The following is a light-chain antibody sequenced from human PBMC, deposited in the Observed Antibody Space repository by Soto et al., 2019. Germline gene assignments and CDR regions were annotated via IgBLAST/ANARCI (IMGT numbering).Light chain of an antibody. CDR1: QSVSSN. CDR2: GVS. CDR3: QQYGTSLWT. J-gene: IGKJ1*01. V-gene: IGKV3-20*01. Sequence: IVMTQSPATLSVSPGERATLSCRASQSVSSNLAWYQQKPGQAPRLLIYGVSSRATGIPDRFSGSGSGTDFTLTIGRLEPEDFAVYYCQQYGTSLWTFGQGTKVDIK.